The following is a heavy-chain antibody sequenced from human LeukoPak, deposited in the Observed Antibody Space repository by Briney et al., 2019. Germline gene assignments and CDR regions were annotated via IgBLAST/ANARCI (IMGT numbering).Heavy chain of an antibody. CDR3: ARGQYDSGGYHYGIRAFYFDY. J-gene: IGHJ4*02. Sequence: PSETQSLTCGVYGESFSGDFWTWLRQAPGKGLEWIGEINHRGRTNYSPSLTGRVTISVDTSMNQFSLQLRFVTAADTALYYCARGQYDSGGYHYGIRAFYFDYWGQGILVTVSS. V-gene: IGHV4-34*01. CDR1: GESFSGDF. D-gene: IGHD3-22*01. CDR2: INHRGRT.